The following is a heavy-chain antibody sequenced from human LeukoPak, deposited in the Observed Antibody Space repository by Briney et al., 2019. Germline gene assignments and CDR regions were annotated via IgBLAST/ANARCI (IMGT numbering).Heavy chain of an antibody. Sequence: PGGSLRLSCAASGFTFSTYGLHWVRQAPGKGREWVAVIWYDGSNKYYADSVKGRFTIARDTSNNTVYLQMNSLRAEDTAVYYCATGHDFPPARGVYWGQGTLVTVSS. V-gene: IGHV3-33*01. CDR3: ATGHDFPPARGVY. J-gene: IGHJ4*02. CDR1: GFTFSTYG. CDR2: IWYDGSNK. D-gene: IGHD3-3*01.